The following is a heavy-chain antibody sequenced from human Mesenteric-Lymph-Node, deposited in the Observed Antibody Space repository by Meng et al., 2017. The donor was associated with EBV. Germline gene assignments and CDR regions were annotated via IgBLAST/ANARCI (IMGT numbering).Heavy chain of an antibody. CDR1: GYTFTNYA. CDR2: INVGNGNT. V-gene: IGHV1-3*01. Sequence: QVHLVQSGAEVKKPGASVRISCKASGYTFTNYALEWVRQAPGQRLEWMGWINVGNGNTKYSQKFLGRVTISRDTSAKTAYVEVSSLRSDDTAVYYCARIRGIDSSTDYWGQGTLVTVSS. CDR3: ARIRGIDSSTDY. J-gene: IGHJ4*02. D-gene: IGHD6-19*01.